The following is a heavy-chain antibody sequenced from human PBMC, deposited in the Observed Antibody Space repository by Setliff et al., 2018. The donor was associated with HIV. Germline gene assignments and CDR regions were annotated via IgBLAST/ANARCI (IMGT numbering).Heavy chain of an antibody. CDR2: INHSGRT. V-gene: IGHV4-34*01. CDR1: GGSFSDNY. CDR3: AKLTPFDY. J-gene: IGHJ4*02. D-gene: IGHD7-27*01. Sequence: PSETLSLTCAVYGGSFSDNYWSWIRQSPGKGLEWIGEINHSGRTKYSPSLRSRVSISVDTSKNQFSLKLSSVTAADTAVYYCAKLTPFDYWGQGTLVTVSS.